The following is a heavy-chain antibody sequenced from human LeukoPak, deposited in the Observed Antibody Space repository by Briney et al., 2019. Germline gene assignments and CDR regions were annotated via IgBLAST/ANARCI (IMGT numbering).Heavy chain of an antibody. J-gene: IGHJ6*03. CDR1: GFTFSNYE. CDR2: ISSSGSTI. D-gene: IGHD4-11*01. Sequence: QPGGSLRLSCAASGFTFSNYEMNWVRQAPGKGLQWVSYISSSGSTIYYADSMKGRFTISRDNAKNSLYLQMNSLRAEDTALYYCAREKVTTDNYYYMDVWGKGTTVTVSS. V-gene: IGHV3-48*03. CDR3: AREKVTTDNYYYMDV.